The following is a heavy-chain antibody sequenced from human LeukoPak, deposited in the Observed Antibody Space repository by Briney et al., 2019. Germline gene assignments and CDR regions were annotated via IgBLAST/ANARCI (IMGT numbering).Heavy chain of an antibody. D-gene: IGHD6-19*01. CDR3: ARLSIGSSGWDYAFDI. Sequence: SETLSLTCTVSGGSISSYYWSWIRQPPGKGLEWIGYIYYSGSTNYNPSLKSRVTISVDTSKNQFSLKLSSVTAADTAVYYCARLSIGSSGWDYAFDIWGQGTMVTVSS. V-gene: IGHV4-59*12. J-gene: IGHJ3*02. CDR1: GGSISSYY. CDR2: IYYSGST.